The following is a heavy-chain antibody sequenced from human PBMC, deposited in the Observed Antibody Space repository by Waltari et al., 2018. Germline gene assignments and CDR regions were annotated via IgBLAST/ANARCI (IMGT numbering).Heavy chain of an antibody. CDR3: ARYYGNGEGWLDP. V-gene: IGHV4-39*07. J-gene: IGHJ5*02. CDR2: ISDSGTT. Sequence: QLQLQESGPGLVKPSETLSLTCTVSGGSISSGSYYWGWIRQPPGKGLESIGYISDSGTTYYNLSLKGRVTRSVDTSRDQYSLSLRSVAAADTAVYYCARYYGNGEGWLDPWGQGTLVTVSS. CDR1: GGSISSGSYY. D-gene: IGHD3-3*01.